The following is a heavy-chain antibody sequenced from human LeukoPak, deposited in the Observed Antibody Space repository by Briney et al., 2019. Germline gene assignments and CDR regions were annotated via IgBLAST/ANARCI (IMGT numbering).Heavy chain of an antibody. CDR2: ISWNSGSI. D-gene: IGHD2-2*01. CDR1: GFTFDDYA. J-gene: IGHJ5*02. V-gene: IGHV3-9*01. Sequence: GGSLRLSRAASGFTFDDYAMHWVRQAPGKGLEWVSGISWNSGSIGYADSVKGRFTISRDNAKNSLYLQMNSLRAEDTALYYCALARYCSSTSCLNWFDPWGQGTLVTVSS. CDR3: ALARYCSSTSCLNWFDP.